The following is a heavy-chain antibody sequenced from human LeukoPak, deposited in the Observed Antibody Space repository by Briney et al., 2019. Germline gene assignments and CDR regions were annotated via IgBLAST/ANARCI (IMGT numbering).Heavy chain of an antibody. J-gene: IGHJ3*02. V-gene: IGHV3-33*08. CDR2: IWYDGSNK. D-gene: IGHD3-3*01. Sequence: GGSLRLSCAASGFTFSNYAMRWVRQAPGKGLEWVAVIWYDGSNKYYADSVKGRFTISRDNSKNTLYLQMNSLRAEDTAVYYCARNHVVTIFGVVAHKGAFDIWGQGTMVTVSS. CDR1: GFTFSNYA. CDR3: ARNHVVTIFGVVAHKGAFDI.